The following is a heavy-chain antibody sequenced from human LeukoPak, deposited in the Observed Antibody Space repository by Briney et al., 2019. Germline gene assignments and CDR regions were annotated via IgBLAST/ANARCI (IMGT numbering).Heavy chain of an antibody. CDR2: ISYDGSNK. CDR1: GFTFNSYA. V-gene: IGHV3-30-3*01. Sequence: PGRSLRLSCAASGFTFNSYAMHWVRQAPGKGLEWVAVISYDGSNKYYADSVKGRFTISRDNSKNTLYLQMNSLRAEDTAVYYCARDKRLTYYYDSSGYYPDYWGQGTLVTVSS. CDR3: ARDKRLTYYYDSSGYYPDY. D-gene: IGHD3-22*01. J-gene: IGHJ4*02.